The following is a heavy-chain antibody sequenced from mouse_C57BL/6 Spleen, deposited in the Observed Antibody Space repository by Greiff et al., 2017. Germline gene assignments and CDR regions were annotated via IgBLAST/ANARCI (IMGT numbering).Heavy chain of an antibody. CDR2: IRNKANGYTT. D-gene: IGHD4-1*02. J-gene: IGHJ3*01. CDR1: GFTFTDYY. Sequence: DVQLVESGGGLVQPGGSLSLSCAASGFTFTDYYMSWVRQPPGKALEWLGFIRNKANGYTTEYSASVKGRFTISRDNSQSILYLQMNALRAEDSATYYCARSSTGTAWFAYWGQGTLVTVSA. CDR3: ARSSTGTAWFAY. V-gene: IGHV7-3*01.